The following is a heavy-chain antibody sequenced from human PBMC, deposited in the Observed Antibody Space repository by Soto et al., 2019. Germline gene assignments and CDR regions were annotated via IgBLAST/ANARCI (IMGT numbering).Heavy chain of an antibody. D-gene: IGHD2-2*01. J-gene: IGHJ5*02. CDR1: GGSISSSSYY. CDR3: ARHEGICSSTSCPHSYNWFDP. CDR2: IYYSGST. Sequence: SETLSLTCTVSGGSISSSSYYWGWIRQPPGKGLEWIGSIYYSGSTYYNPSLKSRVTISVDTSKNQFSLKLSSVTAADTAVYYCARHEGICSSTSCPHSYNWFDPWGQGTLVTVSS. V-gene: IGHV4-39*01.